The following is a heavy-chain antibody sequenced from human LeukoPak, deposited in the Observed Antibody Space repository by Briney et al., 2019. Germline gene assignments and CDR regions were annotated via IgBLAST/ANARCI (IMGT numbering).Heavy chain of an antibody. CDR1: GISINSHF. J-gene: IGHJ4*02. Sequence: LPLTRTVSGISINSHFLNWLRQPPPKGLEWIGHIYGSGRTNYIPSLKSRVTMSVDTSKRQFSLNLKSLTAADTAVYYCVVSPNQDFFDYWGQGPLVTVSS. CDR3: VVSPNQDFFDY. CDR2: IYGSGRT. V-gene: IGHV4-4*09.